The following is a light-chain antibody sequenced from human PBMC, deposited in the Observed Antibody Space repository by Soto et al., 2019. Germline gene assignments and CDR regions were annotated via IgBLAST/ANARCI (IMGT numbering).Light chain of an antibody. V-gene: IGLV2-18*02. CDR3: CSHSSSNSFV. CDR1: SSDVGAYNR. CDR2: EVS. Sequence: QSVLTQPPSVSGSPGQSVTISCTGTSSDVGAYNRVSWYQQSPGTAPKLMIYEVSDRPSGVPDRFSGSKSGNTASLTISGLQAEDEADYYCCSHSSSNSFVFGTGTKVTDL. J-gene: IGLJ1*01.